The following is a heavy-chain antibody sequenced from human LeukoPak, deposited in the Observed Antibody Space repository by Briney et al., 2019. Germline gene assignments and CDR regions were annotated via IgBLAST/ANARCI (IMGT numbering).Heavy chain of an antibody. J-gene: IGHJ3*02. CDR2: IHHSGIT. CDR1: DGSFSSYY. CDR3: ARAPIGIAAAGTSAFDI. V-gene: IGHV4-34*01. D-gene: IGHD6-13*01. Sequence: SETLSLTCAVYDGSFSSYYWSWIRQSPGKALEWIGEIHHSGITNYNPSLRSRVTISMDTSKNQFSLKLSSVTAADTAVYYCARAPIGIAAAGTSAFDIWGQGTMVTVSS.